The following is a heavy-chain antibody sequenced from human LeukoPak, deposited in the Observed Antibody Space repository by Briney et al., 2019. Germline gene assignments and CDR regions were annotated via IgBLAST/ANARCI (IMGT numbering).Heavy chain of an antibody. Sequence: GGSLRLSCATSGFTFSSYYMAWVRQAPGKVLEWVANIKGDGGEIYYLDSVKGRFTISRDNAKNSLFLQMNSLRAEDTAVYYCARRTSSQDFDYWGQGTLVTVSS. CDR1: GFTFSSYY. V-gene: IGHV3-7*01. CDR3: ARRTSSQDFDY. J-gene: IGHJ4*02. D-gene: IGHD6-13*01. CDR2: IKGDGGEI.